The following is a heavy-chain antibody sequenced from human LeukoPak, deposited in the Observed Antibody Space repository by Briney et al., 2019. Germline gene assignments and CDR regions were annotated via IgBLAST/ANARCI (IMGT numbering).Heavy chain of an antibody. V-gene: IGHV3-53*01. D-gene: IGHD2-15*01. CDR3: AMQVGVVPANRPYYFDY. CDR1: GFLVNSNY. CDR2: IFSGGGT. Sequence: GSLRLSFAASGFLVNSNYMSWVRPAPGQGLEWVSVIFSGGGTNYADSGKGRFTISRDNSKNTLYLQMNSLRVEDTAVYYCAMQVGVVPANRPYYFDYWGQGTLVTVSS. J-gene: IGHJ4*02.